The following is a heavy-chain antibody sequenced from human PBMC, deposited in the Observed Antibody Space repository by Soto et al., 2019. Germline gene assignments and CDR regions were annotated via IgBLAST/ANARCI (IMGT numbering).Heavy chain of an antibody. V-gene: IGHV4-4*02. CDR1: GGSFTSNNW. Sequence: QVQLQESGPGLVKPSGTLSLTCAVSGGSFTSNNWWTWVRQPPGQGLEWIGEIYRTGGTNSNPSLKSRVTISLDKSENQSSLKVTSLTAADTAVYYCASRDPGTSVDYWGQGTLVTVSS. CDR3: ASRDPGTSVDY. CDR2: IYRTGGT. J-gene: IGHJ4*02. D-gene: IGHD1-7*01.